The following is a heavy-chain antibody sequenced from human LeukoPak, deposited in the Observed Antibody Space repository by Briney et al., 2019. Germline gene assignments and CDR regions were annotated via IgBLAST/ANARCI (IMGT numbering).Heavy chain of an antibody. Sequence: GGSLRLSCAASGFTFSTYSMNWVRQAPGKGLERVSSISSSSSYIYYADSVKGRFTISRDSANNSLYLQMNSLRAEDTAVYYCAREKLGGVADPWGQGTLVTVSS. CDR2: ISSSSSYI. V-gene: IGHV3-21*01. CDR1: GFTFSTYS. D-gene: IGHD3-16*01. J-gene: IGHJ5*02. CDR3: AREKLGGVADP.